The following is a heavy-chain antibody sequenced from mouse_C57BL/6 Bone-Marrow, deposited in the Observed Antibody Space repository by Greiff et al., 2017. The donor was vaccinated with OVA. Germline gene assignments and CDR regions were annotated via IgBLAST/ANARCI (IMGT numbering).Heavy chain of an antibody. CDR1: GYTFTSYG. V-gene: IGHV1-81*01. D-gene: IGHD1-1*01. CDR2: IYPRSGNT. CDR3: ARSTTVFDY. Sequence: VQLQQSGAELARPGASVKLSCKASGYTFTSYGISWVKQRTGQGLEWIGEIYPRSGNTYYNVKFKGKATLTADKSSSTAYMELRSLTSEDSAVYFCARSTTVFDYWGQGTTLTVSS. J-gene: IGHJ2*01.